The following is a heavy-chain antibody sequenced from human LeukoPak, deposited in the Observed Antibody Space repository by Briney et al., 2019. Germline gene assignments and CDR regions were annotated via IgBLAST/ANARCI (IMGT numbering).Heavy chain of an antibody. J-gene: IGHJ3*02. D-gene: IGHD2-15*01. V-gene: IGHV3-23*01. CDR2: ISGSGGST. CDR1: GFTFSSYA. Sequence: GGSLRLSCAASGFTFSSYAMSWVRQAPGKGLEWVSAISGSGGSTYYADSVKGRFTISRDNSKNTLYLQMNSLRAEDTAVYYCAKVVAVAATTSHDAFDIWGQGTMVTVSS. CDR3: AKVVAVAATTSHDAFDI.